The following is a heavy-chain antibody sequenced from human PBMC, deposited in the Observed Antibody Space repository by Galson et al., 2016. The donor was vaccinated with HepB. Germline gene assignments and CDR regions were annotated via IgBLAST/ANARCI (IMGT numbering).Heavy chain of an antibody. J-gene: IGHJ4*02. CDR2: IYYSGST. CDR1: GGSISSSSYY. V-gene: IGHV4-39*01. Sequence: LSLTCTVSGGSISSSSYYWGWIRQPPGKGLEWIGSIYYSGSTYYNPSLKSRVTISVNTSKNQFSLKLSSVTAADTAVYYCARRAATYDSSGYYYGADGDYWGQGTLVTVSS. D-gene: IGHD3-22*01. CDR3: ARRAATYDSSGYYYGADGDY.